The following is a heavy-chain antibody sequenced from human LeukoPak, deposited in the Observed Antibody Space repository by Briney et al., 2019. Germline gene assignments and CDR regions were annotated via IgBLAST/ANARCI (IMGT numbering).Heavy chain of an antibody. J-gene: IGHJ4*02. Sequence: PGGSLRLSCAASGFTFSSYAMSWVRQAPGKGLEWVSAISGSGGSTYYADSVKGRFTISRDNSKNTLYLQMNSLRAEDTAVYYCARHGLGRGSSWYVYYWGQGTLVTVSS. V-gene: IGHV3-23*01. CDR2: ISGSGGST. CDR3: ARHGLGRGSSWYVYY. D-gene: IGHD6-13*01. CDR1: GFTFSSYA.